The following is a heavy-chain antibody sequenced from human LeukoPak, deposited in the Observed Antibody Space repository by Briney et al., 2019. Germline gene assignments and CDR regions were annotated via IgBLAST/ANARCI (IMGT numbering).Heavy chain of an antibody. CDR3: ATQDIAAPLDY. Sequence: GGSLRLSCAASGFTFSTYTMNWVRQAPGEGLEWVSSISSSGTYTYYAGSLKGRFTITRDNAKNLLFLQMNSLRAEDAAVYYCATQDIAAPLDYWGQGTLVTVSS. J-gene: IGHJ4*02. D-gene: IGHD2-21*01. CDR2: ISSSGTYT. CDR1: GFTFSTYT. V-gene: IGHV3-21*01.